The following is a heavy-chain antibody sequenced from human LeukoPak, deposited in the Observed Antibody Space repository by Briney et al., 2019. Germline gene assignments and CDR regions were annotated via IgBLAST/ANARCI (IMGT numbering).Heavy chain of an antibody. V-gene: IGHV3-23*01. CDR1: GFTFSSYA. Sequence: GGSLRLSCAASGFTFSSYAMSWVRQAPGKGLEWVSAISGSGGSTYYVDSVKGRFTISRDNTKNTLYLQMNSLRVEDTAVYYCARDPVSVGLRINSDYWGQGTLVTVSS. CDR3: ARDPVSVGLRINSDY. CDR2: ISGSGGST. J-gene: IGHJ4*02. D-gene: IGHD1-26*01.